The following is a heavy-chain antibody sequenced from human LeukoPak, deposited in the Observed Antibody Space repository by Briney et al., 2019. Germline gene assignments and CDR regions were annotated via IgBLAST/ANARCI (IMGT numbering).Heavy chain of an antibody. D-gene: IGHD3-10*01. CDR3: AKADYYGSGSSPLGYFDY. CDR1: GFTFSSYG. V-gene: IGHV3-30*18. Sequence: GGSLRLSCAASGFTFSSYGMHWVRQAPGKGLEWVAVISYDGSNKYYADSVKGRFTISRDNSKNTLYLQMNSLRAEDTAVYYCAKADYYGSGSSPLGYFDYWGQGTLVTVSS. CDR2: ISYDGSNK. J-gene: IGHJ4*02.